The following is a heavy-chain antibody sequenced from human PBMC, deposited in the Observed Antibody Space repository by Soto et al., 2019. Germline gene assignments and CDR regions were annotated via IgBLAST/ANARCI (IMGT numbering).Heavy chain of an antibody. J-gene: IGHJ4*02. CDR3: XXAXXXXEXXXDY. Sequence: GSLRLSCAASGFTFSSYAMSWVRQAPGKGLEWVSAISGSGGSTYYADSVKGRFTISRDNSKNTLYLQMNSLRAEDTAVYYXXXAXXXXEXXXDYXXQGXLXXVXS. CDR1: GFTFSSYA. V-gene: IGHV3-23*01. CDR2: ISGSGGST.